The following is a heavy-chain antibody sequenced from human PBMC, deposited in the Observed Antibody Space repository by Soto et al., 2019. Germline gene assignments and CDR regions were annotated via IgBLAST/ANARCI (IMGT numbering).Heavy chain of an antibody. D-gene: IGHD1-1*01. Sequence: PVGSLRLSGAASGFTFDDYGMHWVWQAPGKGLEWVSGISWNSGSIGYADSVKGRFIISRDNAKNSLYLQMNNLRPEDTAFYFCAKVSTTHAFGPLDPWGQGTLVTVSS. CDR1: GFTFDDYG. V-gene: IGHV3-9*01. CDR3: AKVSTTHAFGPLDP. CDR2: ISWNSGSI. J-gene: IGHJ5*02.